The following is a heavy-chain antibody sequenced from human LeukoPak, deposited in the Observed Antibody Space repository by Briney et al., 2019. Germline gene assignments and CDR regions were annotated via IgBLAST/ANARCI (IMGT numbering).Heavy chain of an antibody. D-gene: IGHD3-22*01. CDR1: GGSISSGDYY. J-gene: IGHJ4*02. V-gene: IGHV4-30-4*01. CDR2: IYYSGST. CDR3: ASLSKNYYESRGFFDY. Sequence: SETLSLTCTVSGGSISSGDYYWSWIRQPPGKGLEWIGYIYYSGSTYYNPSLKSRVTISVDTSKNQFSLDMISVTAADTAVYYCASLSKNYYESRGFFDYWGQGTLVTVSS.